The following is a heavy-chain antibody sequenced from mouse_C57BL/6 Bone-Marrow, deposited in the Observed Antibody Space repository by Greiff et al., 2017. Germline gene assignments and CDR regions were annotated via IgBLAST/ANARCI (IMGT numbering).Heavy chain of an antibody. J-gene: IGHJ4*01. V-gene: IGHV5-16*01. CDR3: AREGCYYAMDY. D-gene: IGHD3-3*01. CDR2: INYDGSST. CDR1: GFTFSDYY. Sequence: DVMLVESEGGLVQPGSSMKLSCTASGFTFSDYYMAWVRQVPEKGLEWVANINYDGSSTYYLDSLKSRFIISRDNAKNILYLQMSSLKSEDTATYYCAREGCYYAMDYWGQGTSVTVSS.